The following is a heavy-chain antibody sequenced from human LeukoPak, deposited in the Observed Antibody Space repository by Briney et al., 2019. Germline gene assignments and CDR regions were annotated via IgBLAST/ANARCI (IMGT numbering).Heavy chain of an antibody. CDR2: INTDGSTT. CDR1: GFSFSSYW. D-gene: IGHD3-10*01. Sequence: GGSLRLSCAASGFSFSSYWMHWVRQAPGKGLLWVSRINTDGSTTYYADSVKGRFTISRDNARNTLYLQMNTLRAEDTAVYYCAKDLHYGSADYWGQGTLVTVSS. J-gene: IGHJ4*02. V-gene: IGHV3-74*01. CDR3: AKDLHYGSADY.